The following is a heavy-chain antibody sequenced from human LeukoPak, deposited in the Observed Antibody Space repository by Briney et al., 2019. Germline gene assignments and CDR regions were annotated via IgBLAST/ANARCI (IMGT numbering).Heavy chain of an antibody. Sequence: SGGSLRLSCAASGFSFSVSAMHWGRPASGKGLEWVGRIRSKANSYSTASVAWGIGRFTISRDDSKNTAYLQMNSLKTEDTAVYYCTRPYDFWNSDYYYYMDVWGKGTTVTVSS. V-gene: IGHV3-73*01. CDR1: GFSFSVSA. CDR2: IRSKANSYST. D-gene: IGHD3-3*01. J-gene: IGHJ6*03. CDR3: TRPYDFWNSDYYYYMDV.